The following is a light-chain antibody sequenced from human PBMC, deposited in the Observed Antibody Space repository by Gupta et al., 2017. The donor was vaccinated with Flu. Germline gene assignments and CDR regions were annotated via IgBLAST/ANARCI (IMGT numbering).Light chain of an antibody. CDR2: GAS. CDR3: QHYGSSPAFT. J-gene: IGKJ2*01. CDR1: QTVDASF. Sequence: EIVLTQSPGSLSLSPGERATLSCRAGQTVDASFLAWYQQQPGQAPRLLIYGASTRATGIPDRFSGSGSGTDFTLTISRLEPEDFAVYYCQHYGSSPAFTFGQGTKMEI. V-gene: IGKV3-20*01.